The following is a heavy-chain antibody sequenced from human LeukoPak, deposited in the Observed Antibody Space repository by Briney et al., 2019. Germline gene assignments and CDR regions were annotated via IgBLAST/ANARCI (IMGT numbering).Heavy chain of an antibody. CDR3: AKVATPNTLDALDI. J-gene: IGHJ3*02. CDR1: GFTFSSFG. D-gene: IGHD1/OR15-1a*01. V-gene: IGHV3-23*01. CDR2: VSLSDNI. Sequence: PGGSLRLSCAASGFTFSSFGMTWVRQAPGKGLEWVSLVSLSDNIFYADSVKGRFTISRDNSKSTVHLQMDSLRVDDTAVYYCAKVATPNTLDALDIWGQGTLVTVSS.